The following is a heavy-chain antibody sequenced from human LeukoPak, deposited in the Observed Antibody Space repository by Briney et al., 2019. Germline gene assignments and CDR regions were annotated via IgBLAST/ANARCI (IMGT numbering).Heavy chain of an antibody. CDR3: ARPSSGWYAEYFQH. D-gene: IGHD6-19*01. CDR1: GFTFSSYA. V-gene: IGHV3-30*04. Sequence: PGRSLRLSCAASGFTFSSYAMHWVRQAPGKGLEWVAVISYDGSNKYYADSVKGRFTISRDNSKNTLYLQMNSLRAEDTAVYCCARPSSGWYAEYFQHWGQGTLVTVSS. CDR2: ISYDGSNK. J-gene: IGHJ1*01.